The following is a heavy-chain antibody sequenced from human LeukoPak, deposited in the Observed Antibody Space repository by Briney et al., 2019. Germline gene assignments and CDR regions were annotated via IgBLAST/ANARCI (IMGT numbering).Heavy chain of an antibody. Sequence: QTGGSLRLSCAASGFSFRTYEMNWVRQAPGKGLEWVSYISERGGSTTYADSVKGRFTISRDSSLNTLYLQMNNLRAEDTAVYFCAKRGVVIRGILVIGYHQEAYHYDFWGQGVLVTVSS. J-gene: IGHJ4*02. D-gene: IGHD3-10*01. CDR3: AKRGVVIRGILVIGYHQEAYHYDF. CDR1: GFSFRTYE. V-gene: IGHV3-23*01. CDR2: ISERGGST.